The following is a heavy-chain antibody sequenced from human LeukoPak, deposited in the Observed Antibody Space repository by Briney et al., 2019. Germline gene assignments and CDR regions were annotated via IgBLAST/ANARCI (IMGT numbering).Heavy chain of an antibody. CDR3: ARRRYYDSSGYNPTYYFDY. D-gene: IGHD3-22*01. J-gene: IGHJ4*02. Sequence: SETLSLTCAVSGDSIIGSYWSWIRQAPRKGLEWIGYIYYSVDTDYNPSLKSRVTISVDMSKRQISLRLTSVTAADTAVYYCARRRYYDSSGYNPTYYFDYWGQGILVTVSS. CDR1: GDSIIGSY. V-gene: IGHV4-59*01. CDR2: IYYSVDT.